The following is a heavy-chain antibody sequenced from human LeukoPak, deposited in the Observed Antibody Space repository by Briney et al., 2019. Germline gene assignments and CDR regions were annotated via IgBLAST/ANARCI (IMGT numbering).Heavy chain of an antibody. CDR3: AKGRKRAKDWSEVYYYYGMDV. V-gene: IGHV3-9*01. CDR1: GFTFSSNP. CDR2: ISWNSGSI. J-gene: IGHJ6*02. D-gene: IGHD3-3*01. Sequence: QTGGSQRLSCAASGFTFSSNPMNWVRQAPGKGLEWVSGISWNSGSIGYADSVKGRFTISRDNAKNSLYLQMNSLRAEDTALYYCAKGRKRAKDWSEVYYYYGMDVWGQGTTVTVSS.